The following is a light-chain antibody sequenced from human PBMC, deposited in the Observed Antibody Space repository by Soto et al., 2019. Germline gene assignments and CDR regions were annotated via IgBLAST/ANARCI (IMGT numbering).Light chain of an antibody. CDR1: QRVSDY. CDR2: DAS. J-gene: IGKJ4*01. V-gene: IGKV3-11*01. CDR3: QQRVNWPPT. Sequence: EVVLTQSPASMSLSPGDRATLSCRADQRVSDYVGWYQQKPGQPPRLLFFDASSRASGVPHRFSAGGSGTDFTLIISSLQPEDFAVYYCQQRVNWPPTVGGGTKVE.